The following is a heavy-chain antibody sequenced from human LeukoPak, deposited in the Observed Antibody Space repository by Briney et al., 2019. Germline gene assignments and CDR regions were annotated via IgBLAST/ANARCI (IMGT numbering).Heavy chain of an antibody. D-gene: IGHD7-27*01. CDR3: AREAVLNWGYYFDY. CDR2: LYSGGTT. CDR1: GFTVSSNY. J-gene: IGHJ4*02. V-gene: IGHV3-66*02. Sequence: GGSLRLSCAASGFTVSSNYMSWVRQAPGKGLEWVSVLYSGGTTYYADSVKGRFTISRDNSKNTLYLQMNSLRPEDTAVYYCAREAVLNWGYYFDYWGQGTLVTVSS.